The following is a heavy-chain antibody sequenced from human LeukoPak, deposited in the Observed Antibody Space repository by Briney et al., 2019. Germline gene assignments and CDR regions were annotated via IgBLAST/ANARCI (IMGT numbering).Heavy chain of an antibody. D-gene: IGHD4-11*01. CDR3: ARDRQSGNYYGMDV. V-gene: IGHV1-18*04. CDR2: ISAYNGNT. Sequence: ASVKVSCKASGYNFTTYHIHWVRQAPGQGLEWMGWISAYNGNTNYAQKLQGRVTMTTDTSTSTAYMELRSLRSDDTAVYYCARDRQSGNYYGMDVWGQGTTVTVSS. J-gene: IGHJ6*02. CDR1: GYNFTTYH.